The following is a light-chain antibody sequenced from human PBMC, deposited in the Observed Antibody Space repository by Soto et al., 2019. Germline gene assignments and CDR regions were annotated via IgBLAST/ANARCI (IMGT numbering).Light chain of an antibody. Sequence: HSVMTQPPSSSVAPGKSVTISCTGTNTDVGGYKYVSWYQQHPGKAPKLIIYQVNRRPSGVPGRFSGSVSGNTASLTVSGLQAEDEAEYYCASYAGNNIFLFGSGTKVAVL. V-gene: IGLV2-8*01. J-gene: IGLJ1*01. CDR1: NTDVGGYKY. CDR3: ASYAGNNIFL. CDR2: QVN.